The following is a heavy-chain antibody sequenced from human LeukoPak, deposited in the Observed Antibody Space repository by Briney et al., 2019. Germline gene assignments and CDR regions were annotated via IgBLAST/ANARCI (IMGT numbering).Heavy chain of an antibody. V-gene: IGHV3-53*01. CDR2: IYSSGST. CDR3: TRTFLSGDGYKVGYFDY. Sequence: PGRSLRLSCAASGLTVSSNYMSWVRQAPGKGLEWVSLIYSSGSTYYADSVKGRFTISRDNSKNTLFLQMNSLTAEDTAMYYCTRTFLSGDGYKVGYFDYWGQGTLVTVSS. CDR1: GLTVSSNY. J-gene: IGHJ4*02. D-gene: IGHD5-24*01.